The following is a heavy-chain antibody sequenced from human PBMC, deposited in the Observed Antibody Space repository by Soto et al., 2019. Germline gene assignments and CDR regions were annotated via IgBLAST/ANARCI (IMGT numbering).Heavy chain of an antibody. CDR2: ISGSGGST. J-gene: IGHJ6*02. V-gene: IGHV3-23*01. CDR1: GFTFSSYA. CDR3: AKSPGHIAVAGDYYYYGMDV. Sequence: EVQVLESGGGLVQPGGSLRLSCAASGFTFSSYAMSWVRQAPGKGLEWVSAISGSGGSTYYADSVKGRFTISRDNSKNTLYLQMNSLRAEDTAVYYCAKSPGHIAVAGDYYYYGMDVWGQGTTVTVSS. D-gene: IGHD6-19*01.